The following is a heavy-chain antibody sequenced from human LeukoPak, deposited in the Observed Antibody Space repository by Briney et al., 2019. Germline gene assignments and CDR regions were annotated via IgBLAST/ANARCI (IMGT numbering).Heavy chain of an antibody. Sequence: PGGSPRLSCAASGFTFSSYWMSWVRQAPGKGLEWVTNIKQDGSEKYYVDSVKGRFTISRDNAKNSLYLQMNSLRAEDTAVYYCARGYYDILTGYYPWGQGTLVTVSS. V-gene: IGHV3-7*01. CDR1: GFTFSSYW. D-gene: IGHD3-9*01. CDR3: ARGYYDILTGYYP. J-gene: IGHJ5*02. CDR2: IKQDGSEK.